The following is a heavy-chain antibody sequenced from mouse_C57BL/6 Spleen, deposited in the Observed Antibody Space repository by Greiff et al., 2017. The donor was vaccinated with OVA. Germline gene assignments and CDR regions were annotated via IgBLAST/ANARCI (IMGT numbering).Heavy chain of an antibody. D-gene: IGHD3-2*02. V-gene: IGHV1-39*01. J-gene: IGHJ2*01. Sequence: EVKLVESGPELVKPGASVKISCKASGYSFTDYNMNWVKQSNGKSLEWIGVINPNYGTTSYNQKFKGKATLTVDQSSSTAYMQLNSLTSEDSAVYYCARGGSSGYYFDYWGQGTTLTVSS. CDR2: INPNYGTT. CDR1: GYSFTDYN. CDR3: ARGGSSGYYFDY.